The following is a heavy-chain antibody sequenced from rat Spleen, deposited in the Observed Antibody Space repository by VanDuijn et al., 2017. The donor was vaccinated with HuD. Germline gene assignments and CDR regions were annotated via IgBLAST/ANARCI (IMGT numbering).Heavy chain of an antibody. Sequence: VQLKESGPGLVQPSETLSLTCTVSGFSLTSYHVHWVRQPPGKGLEWMGVMWSDGDTSYNSALKSRLSISRDTSKSQIFLKMSSLQTEDTATYYCARDQRYYSSHIPFAYWGQGTLVTVSS. CDR3: ARDQRYYSSHIPFAY. CDR1: GFSLTSYH. CDR2: MWSDGDT. V-gene: IGHV2-32*01. D-gene: IGHD1-2*01. J-gene: IGHJ3*01.